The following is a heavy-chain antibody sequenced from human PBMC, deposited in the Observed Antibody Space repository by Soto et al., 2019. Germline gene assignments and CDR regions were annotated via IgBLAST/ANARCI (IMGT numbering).Heavy chain of an antibody. CDR1: GFSLSSSGVA. D-gene: IGHD3-9*01. J-gene: IGHJ3*02. V-gene: IGHV2-5*02. CDR2: IYWDDDN. Sequence: SGPTLVNPTQTLTLTCTFSGFSLSSSGVAVGWIRQPPGKALKWLALIYWDDDNRYRPSLKSRLTIIKDTSKNQVVLTMTNVDPVDTATYFFSYRLSERLTGIIDAFDIWGKGTMVTVSS. CDR3: SYRLSERLTGIIDAFDI.